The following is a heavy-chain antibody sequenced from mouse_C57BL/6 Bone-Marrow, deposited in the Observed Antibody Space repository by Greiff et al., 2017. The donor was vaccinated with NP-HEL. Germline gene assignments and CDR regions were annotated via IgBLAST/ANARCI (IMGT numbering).Heavy chain of an antibody. V-gene: IGHV1-55*01. CDR1: GYTFTSYW. D-gene: IGHD2-3*01. CDR2: IYPGSGST. CDR3: ARSGIYDGYYGYFDG. J-gene: IGHJ1*03. Sequence: QVQLQQPGAELVKPGASVKMSCKASGYTFTSYWITWVKQRPGQGLEWIGDIYPGSGSTNYNEKFKSKATLTADTSSSTAYMQLSSLTSEDSAVYYCARSGIYDGYYGYFDGWGTRTTVTVAS.